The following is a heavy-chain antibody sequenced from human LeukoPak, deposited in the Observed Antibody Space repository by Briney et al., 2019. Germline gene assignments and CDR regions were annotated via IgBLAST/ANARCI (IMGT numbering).Heavy chain of an antibody. CDR3: ARSLPGYSGYDSGMDV. CDR2: ISPNSGGT. D-gene: IGHD5-12*01. J-gene: IGHJ6*02. Sequence: ASVNVSCKASGYTFTDYYIHWVRQAPGQGLEWMGWISPNSGGTNYVQNFQGRVTMTRDTSINTAYMELNRLRSDDTAIYYCARSLPGYSGYDSGMDVWGQGTTVTVSS. CDR1: GYTFTDYY. V-gene: IGHV1-2*02.